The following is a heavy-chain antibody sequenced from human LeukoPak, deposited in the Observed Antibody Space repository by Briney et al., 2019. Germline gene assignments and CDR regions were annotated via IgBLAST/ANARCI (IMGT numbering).Heavy chain of an antibody. CDR1: GFTYSSYS. Sequence: PGGSLRLSCEASGFTYSSYSMNWVRQAPGKGLEWVAFTSYDGSDKYYADSVKGRFTISRDNSKSTLYLQMNSLRAEDTAVYYCAKDEPGTYSPSDYWGQGTLVTVSS. J-gene: IGHJ4*02. CDR2: TSYDGSDK. CDR3: AKDEPGTYSPSDY. D-gene: IGHD3-10*01. V-gene: IGHV3-30*18.